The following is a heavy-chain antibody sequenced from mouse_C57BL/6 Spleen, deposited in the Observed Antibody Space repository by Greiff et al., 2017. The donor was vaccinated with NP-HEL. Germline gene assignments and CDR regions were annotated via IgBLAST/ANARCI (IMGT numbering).Heavy chain of an antibody. CDR3: ARSDWDGGY. Sequence: EVQVVESGPELVKPGASVKMSCKASGYTFTDYNMHWVKQSHGKSLEWIGYINPNNGGTSYNQKFKGKATLTVNKSSSTAYMELRSLTSEDSAVYYCARSDWDGGYWGQGTTLTVSS. V-gene: IGHV1-22*01. D-gene: IGHD4-1*01. CDR1: GYTFTDYN. J-gene: IGHJ2*01. CDR2: INPNNGGT.